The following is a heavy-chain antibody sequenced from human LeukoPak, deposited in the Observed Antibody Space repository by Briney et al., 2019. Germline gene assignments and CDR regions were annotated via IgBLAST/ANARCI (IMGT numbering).Heavy chain of an antibody. D-gene: IGHD2-2*01. CDR2: INHSGST. V-gene: IGHV4-38-2*02. Sequence: SETLSLTCTVSGYSISSGYYWSWIRQPPGKGLEWIGEINHSGSTNYNPSLKSRVTISVDTSKNQFSLKLSSVTAADTAVYYCARGVVVVPAARDDDAFDIWGQGTMVTVSS. J-gene: IGHJ3*02. CDR3: ARGVVVVPAARDDDAFDI. CDR1: GYSISSGYY.